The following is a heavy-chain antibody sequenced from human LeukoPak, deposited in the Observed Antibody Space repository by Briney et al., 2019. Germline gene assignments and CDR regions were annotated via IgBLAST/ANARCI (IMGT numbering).Heavy chain of an antibody. J-gene: IGHJ4*02. CDR1: GFTFSSYG. V-gene: IGHV3-30*18. Sequence: PGRSLRLSCAASGFTFSSYGMHWDRQAPGKGLEWVAVISYDGSNKYYADSVKGRFTISRDNSKNTLYLQMNSLRAEDTAVYYCAHDILTGYSKFDYWGQGTLVTVSS. CDR2: ISYDGSNK. D-gene: IGHD3-9*01. CDR3: AHDILTGYSKFDY.